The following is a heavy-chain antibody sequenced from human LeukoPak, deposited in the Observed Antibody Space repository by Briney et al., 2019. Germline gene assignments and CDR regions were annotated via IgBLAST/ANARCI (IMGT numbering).Heavy chain of an antibody. Sequence: SETLSLTCTVSGGSISSGDYYWSWIRQPPGKGLEWIGYIYYSGSTYYNPSLKSRVTISVDTSKNQFSLKLSSVTAADTAVYYCARLGTYSSGWYGSDYYYYYMDVWGKGTTVTVSS. CDR1: GGSISSGDYY. CDR2: IYYSGST. D-gene: IGHD6-19*01. CDR3: ARLGTYSSGWYGSDYYYYYMDV. V-gene: IGHV4-30-4*08. J-gene: IGHJ6*03.